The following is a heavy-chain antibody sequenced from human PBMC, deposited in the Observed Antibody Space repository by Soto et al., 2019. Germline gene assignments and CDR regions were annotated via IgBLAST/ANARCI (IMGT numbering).Heavy chain of an antibody. CDR2: IYHSGFT. CDR3: ARDQLEGNWFDP. D-gene: IGHD1-1*01. Sequence: PSETLSLTCAFSRVSLSSGGYSWNWIRQTPGKGLEWIGYIYHSGFTHYNPSLKSRVTISVDKSKNQFSLTLTSVTAADTAVYFCARDQLEGNWFDPWGQGTLVTVSS. CDR1: RVSLSSGGYS. J-gene: IGHJ5*02. V-gene: IGHV4-30-2*01.